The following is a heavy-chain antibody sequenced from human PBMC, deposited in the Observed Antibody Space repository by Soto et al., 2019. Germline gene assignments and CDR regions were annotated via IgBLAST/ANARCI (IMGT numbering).Heavy chain of an antibody. CDR1: GFTFSSYA. J-gene: IGHJ4*02. CDR2: ISGSGGST. D-gene: IGHD5-18*01. Sequence: GGSLRLSCAASGFTFSSYAMSWVRQAPGKGLEWVSAISGSGGSTYYADSVKGRFTISRDNSKNTLYLQMNSLRAEDTAVYYCAKELLGYGYGNGYFDYWGQGTLVTVSS. CDR3: AKELLGYGYGNGYFDY. V-gene: IGHV3-23*01.